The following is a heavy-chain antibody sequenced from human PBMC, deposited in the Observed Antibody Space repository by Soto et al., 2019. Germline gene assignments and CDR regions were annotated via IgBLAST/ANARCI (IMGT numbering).Heavy chain of an antibody. V-gene: IGHV1-46*01. CDR2: INLSGGST. D-gene: IGHD1-1*01. CDR1: GYTFTSYY. J-gene: IGHJ3*02. CDR3: ARDRFLSTGTDAFDI. Sequence: ASVKVSCKASGYTFTSYYMHWVRQAPGQGLEWMGIINLSGGSTTYAQKFQGRVTMTRDTSTSTAYMELSRLRSDDTAVYYCARDRFLSTGTDAFDIWGQGTMVTVSS.